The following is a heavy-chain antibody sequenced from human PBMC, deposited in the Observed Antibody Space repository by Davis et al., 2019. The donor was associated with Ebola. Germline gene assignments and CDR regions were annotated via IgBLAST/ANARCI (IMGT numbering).Heavy chain of an antibody. J-gene: IGHJ4*02. CDR1: GGSISSYY. CDR2: IYYSGST. CDR3: ARGRRGQSAALDY. V-gene: IGHV4-59*01. Sequence: MPSETLSLTCTVSGGSISSYYWSWIRQPPGKGLEWIGYIYYSGSTNYNPSLKSRVTISPDTSKNQFSLKLRSVTAADTAVYYCARGRRGQSAALDYWGQGTLVTVSS.